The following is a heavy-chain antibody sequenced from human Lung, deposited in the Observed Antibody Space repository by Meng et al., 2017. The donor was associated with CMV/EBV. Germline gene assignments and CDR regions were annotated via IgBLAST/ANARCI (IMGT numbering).Heavy chain of an antibody. Sequence: SGPRRATPSHAPSRTCASPGDIVSINSAAWNWIKQSPSRGLEWLGRTYYRSKWYHEYAVSVKSRITISPDTPKNQVSLQLNSMTPEDTAVYYCARGINGGCGDWGQGTLVTVSS. J-gene: IGHJ4*02. CDR3: ARGINGGCGD. CDR1: GDIVSINSAA. CDR2: TYYRSKWYH. V-gene: IGHV6-1*01. D-gene: IGHD4-23*01.